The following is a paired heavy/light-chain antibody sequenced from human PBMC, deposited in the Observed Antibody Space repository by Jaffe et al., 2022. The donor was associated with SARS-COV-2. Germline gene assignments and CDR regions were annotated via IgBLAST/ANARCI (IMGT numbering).Heavy chain of an antibody. Sequence: QITLKESGPTLVKPTQTLTLTCTFSGFSFNTGGLGVDWIRQPPGKALEWLALIYWDDDKRYSPSLKSRLTITKDTSKNQVVLTMTNMDPVDTATYYCARNSGWGSHIDYWGQGTLVTVSS. J-gene: IGHJ4*02. CDR2: IYWDDDK. CDR1: GFSFNTGGLG. D-gene: IGHD3-10*01. V-gene: IGHV2-5*02. CDR3: ARNSGWGSHIDY.
Light chain of an antibody. CDR3: LQYGSSPLYT. Sequence: EIVLTQSPGTLSLSPGERATLSCRASQSVSSSYLAWYQQKPGQAPRLLIYGASSRATGIPDRFSGSGSGTDFTLTISRLEPEDFAVYYCLQYGSSPLYTFGQGTKLEIK. V-gene: IGKV3-20*01. CDR2: GAS. J-gene: IGKJ2*01. CDR1: QSVSSSY.